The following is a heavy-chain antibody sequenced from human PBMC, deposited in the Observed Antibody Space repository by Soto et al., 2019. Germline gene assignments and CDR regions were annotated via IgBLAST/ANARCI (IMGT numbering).Heavy chain of an antibody. J-gene: IGHJ4*02. D-gene: IGHD2-15*01. CDR1: GYTFTSYG. CDR3: ARDLYCSGGSCYSAFDY. Sequence: GASVKVSCKASGYTFTSYGISWVRQAPGQGLEWMGWISAYNGNTNYAQKLQGRVTMTTDTSTSTAYMELRSLRSDDTAVYYCARDLYCSGGSCYSAFDYWGQGTLVTVSS. CDR2: ISAYNGNT. V-gene: IGHV1-18*04.